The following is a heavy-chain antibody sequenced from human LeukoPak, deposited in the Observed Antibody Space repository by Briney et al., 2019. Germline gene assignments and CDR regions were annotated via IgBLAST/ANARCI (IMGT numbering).Heavy chain of an antibody. CDR1: GFSFSTTT. D-gene: IGHD3-10*01. Sequence: PGGSLRLSCAASGFSFSTTTMPWVRQAPGKGLEYVSAISSDGVNTYYADSVKGRFTISRDNSKNTMYLQMGSLRGEDMALYFCARDEFGDYIFYYWGQGTQVTVSS. CDR2: ISSDGVNT. CDR3: ARDEFGDYIFYY. J-gene: IGHJ4*02. V-gene: IGHV3-64*02.